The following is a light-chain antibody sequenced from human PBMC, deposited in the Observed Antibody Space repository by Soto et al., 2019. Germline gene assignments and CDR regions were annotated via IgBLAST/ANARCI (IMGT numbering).Light chain of an antibody. Sequence: DIQMTHSPSSLSAYVGDRVTITCRASQSINWYLNWYQQKPGKAPNLLIYAASSLQSGVPSRFSGSGSGTDFTLTISSLQSEDFATYYCQQHYITPWTFGQGTKVDI. J-gene: IGKJ1*01. CDR1: QSINWY. CDR3: QQHYITPWT. V-gene: IGKV1-39*01. CDR2: AAS.